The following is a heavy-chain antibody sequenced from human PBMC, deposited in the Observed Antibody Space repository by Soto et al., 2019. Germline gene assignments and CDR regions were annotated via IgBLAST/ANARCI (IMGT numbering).Heavy chain of an antibody. J-gene: IGHJ4*02. CDR2: IYSGGST. V-gene: IGHV3-66*01. CDR3: AKVGPYDSGSYMFRHNLFGS. D-gene: IGHD3-10*01. Sequence: PGGSLRLSCAASGFTVSSNYMSWVRQAPGKGLDWVSVIYSGGSTYYADSVKGRFTISRDNSKSTVDLQMNSLRAEDTAVYYCAKVGPYDSGSYMFRHNLFGSWGPGSLVIVSS. CDR1: GFTVSSNY.